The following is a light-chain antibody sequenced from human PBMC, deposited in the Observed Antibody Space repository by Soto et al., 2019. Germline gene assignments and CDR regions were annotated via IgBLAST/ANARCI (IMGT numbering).Light chain of an antibody. V-gene: IGKV3-11*01. CDR1: QSVSSY. CDR3: QQRGRGFT. Sequence: EIVLTQSPATLSLSPGERATLSCRASQSVSSYLAWYQQEPGQPPRLLIYDASNRATGIPARFSGSGSGTDFTLTISSLEPEDVAVCYCQQRGRGFTFGPGTKVDIK. CDR2: DAS. J-gene: IGKJ3*01.